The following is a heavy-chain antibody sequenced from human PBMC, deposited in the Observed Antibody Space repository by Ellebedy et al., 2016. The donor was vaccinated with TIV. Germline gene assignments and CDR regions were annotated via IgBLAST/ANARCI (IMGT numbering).Heavy chain of an antibody. Sequence: GGSLRLSCAASGFTFSSYAMSWVRQSPGKGLEWVAIIWYDGSNKYYVDSVKGRFTISRDNSKNTLYLQINSLRAEDTAVYYCARDRAATVTTLFLDYWGQGTLVTVSS. J-gene: IGHJ4*02. CDR2: IWYDGSNK. V-gene: IGHV3-33*08. CDR1: GFTFSSYA. CDR3: ARDRAATVTTLFLDY. D-gene: IGHD4-17*01.